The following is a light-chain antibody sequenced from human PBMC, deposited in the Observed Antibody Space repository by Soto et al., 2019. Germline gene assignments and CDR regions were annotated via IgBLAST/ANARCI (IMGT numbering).Light chain of an antibody. CDR3: QQYYSYPFP. CDR2: AAS. CDR1: QGISSY. J-gene: IGKJ3*01. V-gene: IGKV1-8*01. Sequence: AIRMTQSPSSLSASTGDRVTITCRASQGISSYLAGYQQKPGKAPKLLIYAASTLQSRVPSRFSGSGSGTDFTLTISCLQSEDFATYYCQQYYSYPFPFGPGTKVDIK.